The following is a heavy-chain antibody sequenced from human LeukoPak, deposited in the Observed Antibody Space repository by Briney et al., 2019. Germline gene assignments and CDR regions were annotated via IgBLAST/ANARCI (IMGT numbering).Heavy chain of an antibody. CDR2: MNPNSGNT. Sequence: WASVKVSCKASGYTFTGYYIHWVRQAPGQGLEWMGWMNPNSGNTGYAQKFQGRVTITRNTSISTAYMELSSLRSEDTAVYYCARGFRRAVTRVRSRYYYMDVWGKGTTVTVSS. CDR3: ARGFRRAVTRVRSRYYYMDV. J-gene: IGHJ6*03. D-gene: IGHD4-11*01. V-gene: IGHV1-8*03. CDR1: GYTFTGYY.